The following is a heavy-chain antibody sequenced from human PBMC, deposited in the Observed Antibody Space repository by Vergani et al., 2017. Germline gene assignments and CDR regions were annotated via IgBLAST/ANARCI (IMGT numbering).Heavy chain of an antibody. CDR1: GGTFSSYA. CDR3: ATELRVGGPLFPDAFDI. V-gene: IGHV1-69*01. CDR2: IIPIFGTA. D-gene: IGHD2-15*01. Sequence: QVQLVQSGAEVKKPGSSVKVSCKASGGTFSSYAISWVRQAPGQGLEWMGGIIPIFGTANYAQKFQGRVTITADESTSTAYMELSSLRSEDTAVYYCATELRVGGPLFPDAFDIWGQGTMVTVSS. J-gene: IGHJ3*02.